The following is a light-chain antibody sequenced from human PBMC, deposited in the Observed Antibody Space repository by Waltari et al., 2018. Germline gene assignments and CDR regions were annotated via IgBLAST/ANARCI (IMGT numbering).Light chain of an antibody. V-gene: IGKV1-9*01. Sequence: DIQLTQSPSFLSASVGDRVTITCRARQGISSYLAWYQQQPGEAPKLLISAASTLQSGVPSRFSGSGSGTEFTLPISSLQPDDVATYYCQQYNSYPYTFGQGTKVEL. CDR1: QGISSY. CDR3: QQYNSYPYT. CDR2: AAS. J-gene: IGKJ2*01.